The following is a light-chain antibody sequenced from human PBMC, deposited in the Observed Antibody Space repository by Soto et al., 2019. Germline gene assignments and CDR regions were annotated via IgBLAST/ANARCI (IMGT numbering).Light chain of an antibody. Sequence: DIQMTQSPSTLSASVGDRVTIVCRASQSIRSWLAWYQQKPGKAPKLLISKAANLDSGDPSRFSGSGSGTEFNLTITSMHTTDFATYYCQQYNDSPGTVVQGTQLDSK. CDR3: QQYNDSPGT. CDR2: KAA. J-gene: IGKJ1*01. V-gene: IGKV1-5*03. CDR1: QSIRSW.